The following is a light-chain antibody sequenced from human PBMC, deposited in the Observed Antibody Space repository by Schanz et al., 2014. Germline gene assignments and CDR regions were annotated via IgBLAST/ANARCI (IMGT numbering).Light chain of an antibody. CDR2: DGS. V-gene: IGLV2-14*02. CDR1: SSEVGTYNL. CDR3: SSYSSTNTGV. J-gene: IGLJ3*02. Sequence: QSVLTQPASVSGSPGQSITISCTGTSSEVGTYNLVSWYQQHQGKAPKLIIYDGSKRPSGVSNRYSGSKSGNTASLIITGIQAEDEADYYCSSYSSTNTGVFGGGTKLTVL.